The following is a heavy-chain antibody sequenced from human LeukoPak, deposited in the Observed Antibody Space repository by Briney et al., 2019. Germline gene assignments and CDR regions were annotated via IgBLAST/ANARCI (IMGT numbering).Heavy chain of an antibody. CDR2: IYYSGST. CDR1: GDSMSSGDYY. D-gene: IGHD1-14*01. V-gene: IGHV4-30-4*01. CDR3: AREGRRFNFDY. J-gene: IGHJ4*02. Sequence: SETLSLTCTVSGDSMSSGDYYWSWVRQSPGKGLEWIGYIYYSGSTYYNPSLKSRVTISVDTSKNQFSLKLNSVTAADTAMYYCAREGRRFNFDYWGQGMLVTVSS.